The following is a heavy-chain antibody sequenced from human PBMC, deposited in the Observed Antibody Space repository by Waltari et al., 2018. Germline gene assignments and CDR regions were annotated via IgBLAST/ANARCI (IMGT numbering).Heavy chain of an antibody. CDR3: AHLFVITTFDAFDI. Sequence: EVQLVESGGGLVRPGGSLRLSCAASEFPFSSHWMHWVRQAPGEGLVWVSRIKPAGSGTYYADSGKGRFTISRDNAKNTVYLQMDSLRAEDTAVYYCAHLFVITTFDAFDIWGHWTMVTVSS. CDR2: IKPAGSGT. J-gene: IGHJ3*02. D-gene: IGHD3-22*01. V-gene: IGHV3-74*01. CDR1: EFPFSSHW.